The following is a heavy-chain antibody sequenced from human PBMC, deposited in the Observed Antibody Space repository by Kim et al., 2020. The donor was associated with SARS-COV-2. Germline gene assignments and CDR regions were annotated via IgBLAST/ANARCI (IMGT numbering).Heavy chain of an antibody. V-gene: IGHV3-30-3*01. CDR2: SNK. Sequence: SNKYYAQSVKGRFTISRDNSKNTLDLKMNSLRAEDTAVYYCAGEHGAGMDVWGQGITVTVSS. J-gene: IGHJ6*02. CDR3: AGEHGAGMDV.